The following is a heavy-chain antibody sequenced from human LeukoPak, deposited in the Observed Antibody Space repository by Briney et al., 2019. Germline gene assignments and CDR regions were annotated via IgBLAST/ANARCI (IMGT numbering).Heavy chain of an antibody. CDR1: GFEFDSYA. D-gene: IGHD2-2*03. Sequence: GGSLRLSCAACGFEFDSYAVHWVRQAPGKGLQWVAVISHDGSIAYYADSVKGRFTISRDNSNNTLYLQMSSLRPDDTALYYCARERWMQSFDSWGQGTLVTVSS. CDR2: ISHDGSIA. CDR3: ARERWMQSFDS. J-gene: IGHJ4*02. V-gene: IGHV3-30*15.